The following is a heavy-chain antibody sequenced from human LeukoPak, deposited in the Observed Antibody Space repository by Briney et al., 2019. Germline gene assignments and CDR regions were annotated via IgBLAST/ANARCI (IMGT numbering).Heavy chain of an antibody. J-gene: IGHJ4*02. D-gene: IGHD1-26*01. V-gene: IGHV3-33*01. CDR1: GFTFSSYG. CDR3: ARSGLRWEPTAADY. Sequence: QPGGSLRLSCAASGFTFSSYGMPWVRQAPGKGLEWVAVIWYDGSNKYYADSVKGRFTISRDNSKNTLYLQMNSLRAEDTAVYYCARSGLRWEPTAADYWGQGTLVTVSS. CDR2: IWYDGSNK.